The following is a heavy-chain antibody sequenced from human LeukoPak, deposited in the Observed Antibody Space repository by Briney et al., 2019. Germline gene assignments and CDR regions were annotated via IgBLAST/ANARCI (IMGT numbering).Heavy chain of an antibody. J-gene: IGHJ6*02. Sequence: GGSLRLSCAASGFTFSSYEMNWVRQAPGKGLEWVSYISSSGSTIYYADSVKGRFTISRDNAKNSLYLQMNSLRAEDTAVYYCAGVGRRYFDWLMGYYYGMDVWGQGTTVTVSS. CDR1: GFTFSSYE. CDR3: AGVGRRYFDWLMGYYYGMDV. CDR2: ISSSGSTI. V-gene: IGHV3-48*03. D-gene: IGHD3-9*01.